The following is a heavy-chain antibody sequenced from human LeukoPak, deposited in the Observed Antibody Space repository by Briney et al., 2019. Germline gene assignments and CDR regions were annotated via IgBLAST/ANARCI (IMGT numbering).Heavy chain of an antibody. Sequence: SETLSLTCTVSGGSISSSSYYWGWIRQPPGKGLEWIGSIYYSGCTYYNPSLKSRVTISVDTSKNQFSLKLSSVTAADTAVYYCARSQREMVRGVISNWGQGTLVTVSS. D-gene: IGHD3-10*01. V-gene: IGHV4-39*01. CDR3: ARSQREMVRGVISN. J-gene: IGHJ4*02. CDR2: IYYSGCT. CDR1: GGSISSSSYY.